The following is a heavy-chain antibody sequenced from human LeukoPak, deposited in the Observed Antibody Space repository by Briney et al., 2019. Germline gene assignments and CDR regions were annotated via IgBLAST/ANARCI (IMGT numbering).Heavy chain of an antibody. Sequence: GASVKVSCKASGGTFSSYAISWVRQAPGQGLEWMGGIIPIFGTANYAQKFQGRVTITADESTSTAYMELSSLRSEDTAVYYCARGDMVRGVITYYGMDVWGQGTTVTVSS. V-gene: IGHV1-69*13. J-gene: IGHJ6*02. D-gene: IGHD3-10*01. CDR1: GGTFSSYA. CDR2: IIPIFGTA. CDR3: ARGDMVRGVITYYGMDV.